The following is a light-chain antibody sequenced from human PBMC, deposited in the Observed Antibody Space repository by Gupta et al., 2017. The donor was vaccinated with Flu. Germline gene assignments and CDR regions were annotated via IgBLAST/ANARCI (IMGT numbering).Light chain of an antibody. CDR1: QGLVYSDGNSY. V-gene: IGKV2-30*01. J-gene: IGKJ1*01. Sequence: DVVMTQSTLSLPVTLGPPASISCRSSQGLVYSDGNSYWHWFQQRPGQSPRRLIYLVSYRDSGVPDIFSGSGSGTDFTLKSSRMEAEDVGVYYCMQGAHWPWAFGQGTQVEIK. CDR3: MQGAHWPWA. CDR2: LVS.